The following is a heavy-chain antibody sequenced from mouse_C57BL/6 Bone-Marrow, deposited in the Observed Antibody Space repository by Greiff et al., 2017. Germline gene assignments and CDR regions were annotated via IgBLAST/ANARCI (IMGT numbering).Heavy chain of an antibody. D-gene: IGHD2-2*01. Sequence: VQLQQPGAELVKPGASVKLSCKASGYTFTSYWMHWVKQRPGQGLEWIGMIHPNSGSTNYNEKFKSKATLTVDKSSSTAYMQLSSLTSEDSAVYYCAKIYYGYDEDYWGQGTTLTVSS. CDR1: GYTFTSYW. CDR2: IHPNSGST. V-gene: IGHV1-64*01. J-gene: IGHJ2*01. CDR3: AKIYYGYDEDY.